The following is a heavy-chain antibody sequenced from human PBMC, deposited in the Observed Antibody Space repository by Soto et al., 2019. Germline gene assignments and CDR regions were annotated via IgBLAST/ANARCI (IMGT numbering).Heavy chain of an antibody. CDR1: GFTFSSYA. CDR2: ISGSGGST. D-gene: IGHD4-4*01. J-gene: IGHJ6*02. CDR3: AKDHDYSKRAFLGVYYGMDV. Sequence: RLSCAASGFTFSSYAMSWVRQAPGKGLEWVSAISGSGGSTYYADSVKGRFTISRDNSKNTLYLQMNSLRAEDTAVYYCAKDHDYSKRAFLGVYYGMDVWGQGTTVTVSS. V-gene: IGHV3-23*01.